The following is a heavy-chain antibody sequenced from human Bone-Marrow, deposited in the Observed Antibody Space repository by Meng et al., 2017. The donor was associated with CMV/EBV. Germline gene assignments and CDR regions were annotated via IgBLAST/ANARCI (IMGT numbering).Heavy chain of an antibody. J-gene: IGHJ4*02. V-gene: IGHV1-8*03. CDR3: ARGRTLGDY. CDR2: MNPNSGNT. D-gene: IGHD3-16*01. Sequence: ASVKVSCKASGGTFSSYTISWVRQAPGQGLEWMGWMNPNSGNTGYAQKFQGRVTITRNTSISTAYMELSSLRSEDTAVYYCARGRTLGDYWGQGTLVTVSS. CDR1: GGTFSSYT.